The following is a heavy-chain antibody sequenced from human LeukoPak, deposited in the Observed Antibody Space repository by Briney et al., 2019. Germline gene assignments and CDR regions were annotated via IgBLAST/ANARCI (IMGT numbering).Heavy chain of an antibody. V-gene: IGHV3-66*02. Sequence: GGSLRLSCAASGFTFSSNYMSWVRQAPGKGLEWVSVIYSGGSTYYSDSVKGRFTISRDNSKNTLYLQMNSLRAEDTAVYYCARAISDSSGWKQYYYYMDVWGKGTTVTVSS. J-gene: IGHJ6*03. CDR3: ARAISDSSGWKQYYYYMDV. D-gene: IGHD6-19*01. CDR1: GFTFSSNY. CDR2: IYSGGST.